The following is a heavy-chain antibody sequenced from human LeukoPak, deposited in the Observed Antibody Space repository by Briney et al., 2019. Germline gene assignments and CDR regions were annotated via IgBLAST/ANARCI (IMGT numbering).Heavy chain of an antibody. CDR3: ARDAYSYGSDDAFDI. D-gene: IGHD5-18*01. V-gene: IGHV4-39*07. Sequence: PSETLSLTCTVSGGSISSSSYYWGWIRQPPGKGLEWIGSIYYSGSTYYNPSLKSRVTISVDTSKNQFSLKLSSVTAADTAVYYCARDAYSYGSDDAFDIWGQGTLVTVSS. CDR1: GGSISSSSYY. J-gene: IGHJ3*02. CDR2: IYYSGST.